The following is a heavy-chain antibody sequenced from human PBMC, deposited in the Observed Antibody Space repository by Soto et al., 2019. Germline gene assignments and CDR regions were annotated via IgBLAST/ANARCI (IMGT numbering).Heavy chain of an antibody. Sequence: QVQLVQSGAEVKKPGASVKVSCKTSGYTFAAFFIHWIRQAPGQGLEWMGWINPTSGATVSAQKFQDSFTMTRDTSISTAYMELRGLKSDDTAVYSCTRDPDYGDYWGYFFDYWGQGTPVSVSS. CDR1: GYTFAAFF. CDR3: TRDPDYGDYWGYFFDY. D-gene: IGHD4-17*01. J-gene: IGHJ4*02. V-gene: IGHV1-2*02. CDR2: INPTSGAT.